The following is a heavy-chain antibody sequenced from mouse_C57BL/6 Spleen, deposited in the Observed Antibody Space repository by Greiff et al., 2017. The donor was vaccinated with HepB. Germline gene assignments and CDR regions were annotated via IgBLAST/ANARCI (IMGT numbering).Heavy chain of an antibody. CDR2: IHPNSGST. CDR3: ASPAYYWYFDV. V-gene: IGHV1-64*01. CDR1: GYTFTSYW. Sequence: QVQLQQPGAELVKPGASVKLSCKASGYTFTSYWMHWVKQRPGQGLEWIGMIHPNSGSTNYNEKFKSKATLTVDKSSSTASMQLSSLTSEDSAVYYCASPAYYWYFDVWGTGTTVTVSS. J-gene: IGHJ1*03.